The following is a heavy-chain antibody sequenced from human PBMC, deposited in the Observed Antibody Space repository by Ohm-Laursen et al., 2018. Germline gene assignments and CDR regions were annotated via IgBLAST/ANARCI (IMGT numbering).Heavy chain of an antibody. Sequence: SLRLSCAASGFTITSFAMHWVRQAPGKGLEYVSGISSNGGTTYYANSVKGRFTISRDNPKSTLYLQMGSLRDEDMAVYYCARDPRQLGDFNFDYWGQGTLVTVSS. CDR3: ARDPRQLGDFNFDY. CDR2: ISSNGGTT. D-gene: IGHD1-1*01. V-gene: IGHV3-64*01. CDR1: GFTITSFA. J-gene: IGHJ4*02.